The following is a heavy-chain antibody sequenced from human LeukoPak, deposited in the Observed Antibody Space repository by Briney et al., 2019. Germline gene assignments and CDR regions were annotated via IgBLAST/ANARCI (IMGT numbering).Heavy chain of an antibody. D-gene: IGHD1-1*01. CDR3: ARSPPGRTNWNYYDY. CDR2: IGFVGIYT. CDR1: GFTFSDYA. V-gene: IGHV3-64*01. Sequence: GGSPRLSCAASGFTFSDYAMHWVRQAPGKGLEFVSVIGFVGIYTYYANSVKGRFTISRDNSKSTVSLQMGSLRDEDMAVYYCARSPPGRTNWNYYDYWGRGTLVTVSS. J-gene: IGHJ4*02.